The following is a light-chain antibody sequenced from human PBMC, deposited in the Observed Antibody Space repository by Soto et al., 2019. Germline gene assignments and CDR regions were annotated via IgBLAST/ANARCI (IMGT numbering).Light chain of an antibody. CDR2: EVT. CDR3: CSYAGDSNV. CDR1: SSDVGSYNL. V-gene: IGLV2-23*02. Sequence: QSALTQPASVSESPGQSITISCTGTSSDVGSYNLVSWYQQHPGKAPKLMIYEVTKRPSGVSSRFSGSKSGNTASLTISGLQAEDEADYFCCSYAGDSNVFGTGTKLTVL. J-gene: IGLJ1*01.